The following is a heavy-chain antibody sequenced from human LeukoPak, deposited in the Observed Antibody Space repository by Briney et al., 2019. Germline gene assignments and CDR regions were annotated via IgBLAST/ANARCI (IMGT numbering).Heavy chain of an antibody. CDR1: GGTFSSYA. V-gene: IGHV1-2*02. CDR2: INPNSGGT. D-gene: IGHD3-3*01. Sequence: ASVKVSCKASGGTFSSYAISWVRQAPGQGLEWMGWINPNSGGTNYAQKFQGRVTMTRDTSISTAYMELSRLRSDDTAVYYCASGPDDFWSGSNWFDPWGQGTLVTVSS. CDR3: ASGPDDFWSGSNWFDP. J-gene: IGHJ5*02.